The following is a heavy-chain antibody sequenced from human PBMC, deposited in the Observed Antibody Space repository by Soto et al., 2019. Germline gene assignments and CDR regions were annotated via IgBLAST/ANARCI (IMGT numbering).Heavy chain of an antibody. J-gene: IGHJ5*02. CDR3: ARDHEQQLVRNNGFDP. Sequence: ASVKVSCKASGYTFTSYGIIWVRQAPGQELEWMGWISAYNGNTNYAQKLKGRVTMTTDTSTSTAYMELRSLRSDDTAVYYCARDHEQQLVRNNGFDPWGKGTLVTVSS. CDR1: GYTFTSYG. CDR2: ISAYNGNT. D-gene: IGHD6-13*01. V-gene: IGHV1-18*01.